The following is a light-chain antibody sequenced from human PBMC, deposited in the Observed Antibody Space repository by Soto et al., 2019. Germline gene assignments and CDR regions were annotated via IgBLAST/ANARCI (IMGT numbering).Light chain of an antibody. J-gene: IGLJ3*02. V-gene: IGLV2-14*01. CDR3: CSYTSSSTWV. CDR2: EVS. Sequence: QSVLTQPASVSGSPGQSITISCTGTSSDVGGYNFVSWYQQHPGKAPKLMIYEVSNRPSGVSNRFSGSMSGNTASLTISGLQAEDEAYYYCCSYTSSSTWVFGGGTKLTVL. CDR1: SSDVGGYNF.